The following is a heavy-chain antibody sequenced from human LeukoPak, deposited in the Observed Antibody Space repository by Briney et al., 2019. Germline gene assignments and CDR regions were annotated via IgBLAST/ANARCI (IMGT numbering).Heavy chain of an antibody. V-gene: IGHV3-23*01. D-gene: IGHD3-22*01. CDR3: ATDGETYYYDSSGYLPLY. CDR2: ISGSGGST. CDR1: GFTFSSYA. J-gene: IGHJ4*02. Sequence: GGSLRLPCAASGFTFSSYAMSWVRQAPGKGLEWVSAISGSGGSTYYADYVRGRFTISRDNSKNSLYLQMNSLRAEDTAVYYCATDGETYYYDSSGYLPLYWGQGTLVTVSS.